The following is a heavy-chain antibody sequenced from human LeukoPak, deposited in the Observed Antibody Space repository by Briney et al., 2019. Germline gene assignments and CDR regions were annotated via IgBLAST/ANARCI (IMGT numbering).Heavy chain of an antibody. V-gene: IGHV1-2*02. CDR3: ARNVVAATGGGNWFDP. D-gene: IGHD2-15*01. Sequence: GASVKVSCKASGYTFTGYYMHWVRQAPGQGLEWMEWINPNSGGTNYAQKFQGRVTMTRDTSISTAYMELSRLRSDDTAVYYCARNVVAATGGGNWFDPWGQGTLVTVSS. CDR1: GYTFTGYY. J-gene: IGHJ5*02. CDR2: INPNSGGT.